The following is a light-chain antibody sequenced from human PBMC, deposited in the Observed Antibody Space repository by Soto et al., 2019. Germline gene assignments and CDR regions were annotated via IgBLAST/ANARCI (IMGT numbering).Light chain of an antibody. CDR2: VNT. Sequence: QAVVTQPPSVSGAPGQRVTISCTGSSSNIGADYGVHWYQQLPGTAPKLLIYVNTNRPSGVPDRFSVSKSGTSASLAITGLQTDDEADYYCQSYDNSLSGYVFGTGTKLTVL. CDR3: QSYDNSLSGYV. V-gene: IGLV1-40*01. J-gene: IGLJ1*01. CDR1: SSNIGADYG.